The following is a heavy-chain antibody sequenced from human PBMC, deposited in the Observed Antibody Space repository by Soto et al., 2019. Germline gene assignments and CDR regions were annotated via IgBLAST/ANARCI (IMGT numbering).Heavy chain of an antibody. J-gene: IGHJ4*02. V-gene: IGHV1-8*01. CDR2: MNPNSGNT. D-gene: IGHD3-10*01. CDR3: ARAYYYGSGSFVLLDY. Sequence: ASVKVSCKASGYTFTSNDINWVRQATGQGLEWMGWMNPNSGNTGYAQKFQGRVTMTRNTSISTAYMELSSLRSEGTAVYYCARAYYYGSGSFVLLDYCGQGTLVTVST. CDR1: GYTFTSND.